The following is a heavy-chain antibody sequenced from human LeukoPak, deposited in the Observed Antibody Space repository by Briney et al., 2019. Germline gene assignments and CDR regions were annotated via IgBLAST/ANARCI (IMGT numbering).Heavy chain of an antibody. D-gene: IGHD3-22*01. J-gene: IGHJ3*02. CDR2: LYYSGST. CDR1: GGSISSYY. V-gene: IGHV4-59*01. CDR3: AREYYDSSGYSLEAFDI. Sequence: PSETLSLTCTVSGGSISSYYWSWIRQPPGKGLEWIGYLYYSGSTNYNPSLKSRVTISVDTSKNQFSPKLSSVTAVDTAVYYCAREYYDSSGYSLEAFDIWGQGTMVTVSS.